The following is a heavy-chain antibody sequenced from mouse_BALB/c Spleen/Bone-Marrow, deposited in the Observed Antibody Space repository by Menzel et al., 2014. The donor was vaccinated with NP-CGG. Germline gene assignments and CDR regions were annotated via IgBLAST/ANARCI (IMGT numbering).Heavy chain of an antibody. CDR3: ASSYALDS. CDR1: GFTFTDYF. V-gene: IGHV7-3*02. J-gene: IGHJ4*01. Sequence: EVKLMESGGGLVQPGGSLGLSCATSGFTFTDYFMSWVRQPPGKALEWLGFIRNKANGYTTEYSASVKGRFTISRDNSQSILYLQLSTLRPEDSATYDCASSYALDSWGQGTSVTVSS. CDR2: IRNKANGYTT.